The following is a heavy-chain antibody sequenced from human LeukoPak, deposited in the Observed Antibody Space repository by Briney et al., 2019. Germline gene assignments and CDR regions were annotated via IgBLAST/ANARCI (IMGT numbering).Heavy chain of an antibody. CDR2: FPNGPGA. J-gene: IGHJ3*02. V-gene: IGHV4-59*08. D-gene: IGHD2-8*02. Sequence: SHTLSLTYTVSGDSISRFFWSLIRQPPGNVLQLIVYFPNGPGADHIPSYSPSLKSRATISVETSRNQISLTLTSVSAADTAVYYCARRRPPLIHDSTDYPHAFDIWGPGTRVTVSS. CDR1: GDSISRFF. CDR3: ARRRPPLIHDSTDYPHAFDI.